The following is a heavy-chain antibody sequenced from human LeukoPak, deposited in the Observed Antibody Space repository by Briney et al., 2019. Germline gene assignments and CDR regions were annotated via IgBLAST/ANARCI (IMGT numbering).Heavy chain of an antibody. CDR1: GFTLSSYA. J-gene: IGHJ6*02. Sequence: GGSLRLSCATSGFTLSSYAMNWVRQAPGKGLEWVSSISRSSTYKFYADSVKGRFTVSRDNAKNSLYLQMNSLRAEDTAVYYCAKSIGYDDYEGLYGMDVWGHGTTVTVSS. V-gene: IGHV3-21*01. D-gene: IGHD4-17*01. CDR3: AKSIGYDDYEGLYGMDV. CDR2: ISRSSTYK.